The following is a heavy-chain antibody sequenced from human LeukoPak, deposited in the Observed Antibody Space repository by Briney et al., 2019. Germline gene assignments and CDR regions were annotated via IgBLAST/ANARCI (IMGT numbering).Heavy chain of an antibody. CDR1: GYTFTNYY. Sequence: ASVKVSCKASGYTFTNYYIHWVRQAPGQGLEWMGIINPSGGSTMYARKFQGRVSMTRDTSTSTVYMELSSLRSDDTAVYYCARDLGCSSTSCYFGWFDPWGQGTLVTVSS. V-gene: IGHV1-46*01. D-gene: IGHD2-2*01. J-gene: IGHJ5*02. CDR3: ARDLGCSSTSCYFGWFDP. CDR2: INPSGGST.